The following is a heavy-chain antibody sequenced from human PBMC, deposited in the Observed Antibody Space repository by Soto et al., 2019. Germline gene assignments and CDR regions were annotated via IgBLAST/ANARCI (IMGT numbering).Heavy chain of an antibody. CDR2: INPDGNT. V-gene: IGHV4-4*07. D-gene: IGHD5-12*01. CDR3: ARARRLENWFDP. CDR1: GGSRFGDY. Sequence: LPSTVTGGSRFGDYCTWIRQPAGGGLEWIGRINPDGNTNYSPSLKSRVTMSVDPSRKHFSLNLTSVTAADTASYFCARARRLENWFDPWGQGSQVTVSS. J-gene: IGHJ5*02.